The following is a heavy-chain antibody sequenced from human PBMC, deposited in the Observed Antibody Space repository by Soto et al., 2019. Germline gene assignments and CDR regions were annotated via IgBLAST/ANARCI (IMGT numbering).Heavy chain of an antibody. CDR2: IYWDNDK. V-gene: IGHV2-5*02. CDR1: GFSLDTWGVG. D-gene: IGHD3-16*01. CDR3: ARALGSWGAYYFDH. Sequence: QITLKESGPTLVRPTQTLTLTCTVSGFSLDTWGVGVGWIRQPPGKAPEWLALIYWDNDKLYSPSLKNRLTITKDTSKNQVVLTVTNMDPVDTVTYYCARALGSWGAYYFDHWGQGTLVTVSS. J-gene: IGHJ4*02.